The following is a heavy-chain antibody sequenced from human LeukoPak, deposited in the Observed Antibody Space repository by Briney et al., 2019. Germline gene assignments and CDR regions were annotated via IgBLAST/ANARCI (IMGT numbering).Heavy chain of an antibody. Sequence: GASVKVSCKASGYTFTRYNLHWVRQAPGQGLEWMGIINPSGGSTNYAQKFQGRVTMTRDTSTSTVYMELSSLRSDDTAVYYCARFAVHRRITVAGQFGLDYWGQGTLVSVSS. D-gene: IGHD6-19*01. V-gene: IGHV1-46*01. J-gene: IGHJ4*02. CDR1: GYTFTRYN. CDR3: ARFAVHRRITVAGQFGLDY. CDR2: INPSGGST.